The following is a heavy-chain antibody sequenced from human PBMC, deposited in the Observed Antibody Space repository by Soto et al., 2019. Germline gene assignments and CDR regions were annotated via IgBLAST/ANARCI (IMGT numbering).Heavy chain of an antibody. V-gene: IGHV3-33*01. D-gene: IGHD6-19*01. CDR1: GFTFNNFA. J-gene: IGHJ4*02. CDR3: ARVFSGGWTVDY. CDR2: IYYDGSKE. Sequence: GGSLRLSCDVSGFTFNNFAMHWFRQAPGKGLEWVAIIYYDGSKEYYANSVKGRFTISRDNFKNTLYLQMNSLRAEDTAVYYCARVFSGGWTVDYWGQGTLVTVSS.